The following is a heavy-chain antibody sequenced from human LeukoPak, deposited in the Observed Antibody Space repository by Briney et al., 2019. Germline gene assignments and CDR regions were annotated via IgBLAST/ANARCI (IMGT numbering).Heavy chain of an antibody. Sequence: GASVKVSCKASGGTFSSYAISWVRQAPGQGLEWMGGIIPIFGTANYAQKFQGRVTITADESTSTAYMELSSLRSEDTAVYYCGRGPIVRRTQDYYYMDVWGKGTTVTVSS. CDR1: GGTFSSYA. CDR3: GRGPIVRRTQDYYYMDV. J-gene: IGHJ6*03. CDR2: IIPIFGTA. V-gene: IGHV1-69*13. D-gene: IGHD3-10*01.